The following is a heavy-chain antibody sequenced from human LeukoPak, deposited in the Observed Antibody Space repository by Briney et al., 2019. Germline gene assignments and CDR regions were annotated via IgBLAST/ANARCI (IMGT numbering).Heavy chain of an antibody. J-gene: IGHJ3*02. CDR2: IIPIFGTA. V-gene: IGHV1-69*05. CDR1: GGTFSSYA. D-gene: IGHD6-19*01. CDR3: AREAVAGTKGAFDI. Sequence: SVKVSCKASGGTFSSYAISWVRQAPGQGLEWMGRIIPIFGTANYAQKFQGRVTITTDESTSTAYMELSSLRSEDTAVYYCAREAVAGTKGAFDIWGQGTMVTVSP.